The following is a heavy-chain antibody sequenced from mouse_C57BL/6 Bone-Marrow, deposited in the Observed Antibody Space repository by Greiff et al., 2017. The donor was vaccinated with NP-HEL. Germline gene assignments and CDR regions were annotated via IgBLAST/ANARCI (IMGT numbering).Heavy chain of an antibody. CDR3: ARLGYYGSSPYAMDY. V-gene: IGHV1-59*01. CDR2: IDPSDSYT. D-gene: IGHD1-1*01. J-gene: IGHJ4*01. CDR1: GYTFTSYW. Sequence: QVQLQQPGAELVRPGTSVKLSCKASGYTFTSYWMHWVKQRPGQGLEWIGVIDPSDSYTNYNQKFKGKATLTVDTSSSTAYMQLSSLTSEDSAVYYCARLGYYGSSPYAMDYWGQGTSVTVSS.